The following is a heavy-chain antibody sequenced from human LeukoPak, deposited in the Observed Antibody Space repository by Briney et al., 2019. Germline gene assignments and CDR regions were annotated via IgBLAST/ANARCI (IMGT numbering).Heavy chain of an antibody. Sequence: SETLSLTCTVSGGSISSGGYYWSWIRQHPGKGPEWIGHIYFSGSTYYNPSLKSRVTISVDTSKNQFSLKLSSVTAADTAVYYCARGGFAQFPEYYYYYMDVWGKGTTVTVSS. CDR1: GGSISSGGYY. CDR2: IYFSGST. CDR3: ARGGFAQFPEYYYYYMDV. D-gene: IGHD3-3*01. V-gene: IGHV4-31*03. J-gene: IGHJ6*03.